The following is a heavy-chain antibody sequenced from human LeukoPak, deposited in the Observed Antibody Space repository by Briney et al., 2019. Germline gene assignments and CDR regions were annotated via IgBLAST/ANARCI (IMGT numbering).Heavy chain of an antibody. V-gene: IGHV3-33*01. CDR2: LWFDGSHQ. CDR1: GFTFRTYG. J-gene: IGHJ4*02. Sequence: GGSLRLSCAASGFTFRTYGMHWVRQTPGKGLEWVAFLWFDGSHQYYADSVRGRFIISRDNSNNTLYLQMNSLRADDTAVYYCARDETHYGDYPDYWGQGTLVTVSS. CDR3: ARDETHYGDYPDY. D-gene: IGHD4-17*01.